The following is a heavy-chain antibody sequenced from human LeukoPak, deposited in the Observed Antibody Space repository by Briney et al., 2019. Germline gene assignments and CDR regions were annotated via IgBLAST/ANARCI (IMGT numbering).Heavy chain of an antibody. V-gene: IGHV3-9*01. CDR1: GFTFDDYA. D-gene: IGHD4-17*01. Sequence: PGGSLRLSCAASGFTFDDYAMHWVRQAPGKGLEWVSGISWNSGSIGYADSVKGRFTISRDNAKNSLYLQMNSLRAEDTALYYCAKDLLRKGYGDYVMDYWGQGTLVTVSS. CDR2: ISWNSGSI. J-gene: IGHJ4*02. CDR3: AKDLLRKGYGDYVMDY.